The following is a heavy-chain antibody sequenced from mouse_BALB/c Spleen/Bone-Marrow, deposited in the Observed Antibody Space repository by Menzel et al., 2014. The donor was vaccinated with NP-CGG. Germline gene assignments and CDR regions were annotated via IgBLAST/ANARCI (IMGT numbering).Heavy chain of an antibody. V-gene: IGHV5-17*02. CDR1: GFTFSSFG. CDR3: ARTTYYAMGY. Sequence: EVNVVESGGGLVQPGGSRKLSCAASGFTFSSFGMHWVRRAPEKGLEWVAYVSSGSSTIYYADTVKGRFTISRDNPKNTLFLQMTSLRSEDTAMYYCARTTYYAMGYWGQGTSVTVSS. J-gene: IGHJ4*01. D-gene: IGHD2-12*01. CDR2: VSSGSSTI.